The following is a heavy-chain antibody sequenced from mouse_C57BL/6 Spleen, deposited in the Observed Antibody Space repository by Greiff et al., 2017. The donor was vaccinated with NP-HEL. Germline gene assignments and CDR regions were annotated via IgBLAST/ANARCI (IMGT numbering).Heavy chain of an antibody. J-gene: IGHJ4*01. D-gene: IGHD1-1*01. CDR2: ISSGSSTI. CDR1: GFTFSDYG. Sequence: EVQGVESGGGLVKPGGSLQLSCAASGFTFSDYGMHWVRQAPEKGLEWVAYISSGSSTIYYADTVKGRFTISRDNAKNTLFLQMTSLRSEDTAMYYCARRILRGDYAMDYWGQGTSVTVSS. CDR3: ARRILRGDYAMDY. V-gene: IGHV5-17*01.